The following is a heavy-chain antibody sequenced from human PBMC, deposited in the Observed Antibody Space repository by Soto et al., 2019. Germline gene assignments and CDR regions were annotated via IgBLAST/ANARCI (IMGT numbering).Heavy chain of an antibody. V-gene: IGHV4-31*03. CDR2: IYYSGST. J-gene: IGHJ6*02. CDR3: ARAGYYGSGRDYYGMDV. Sequence: SETLSLTCTVSGGSISSGGYYWSWIRQHPGKGLEWIGYIYYSGSTYYNPSLKSRVTISVDTSKNQFSLKLSSVTAADTAVYYCARAGYYGSGRDYYGMDVWGQGTTVTVSS. D-gene: IGHD3-10*01. CDR1: GGSISSGGYY.